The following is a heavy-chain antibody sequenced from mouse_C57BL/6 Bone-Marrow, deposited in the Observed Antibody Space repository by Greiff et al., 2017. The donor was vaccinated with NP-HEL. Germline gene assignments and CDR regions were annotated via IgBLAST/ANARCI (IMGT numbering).Heavy chain of an antibody. D-gene: IGHD1-1*01. CDR3: ARWGYYGSYWYFDV. Sequence: VQLKESGAELVRPGSSVKMSCKTSGYTFTSYGINWVKQRPGQGLEWIGYIYIGNGYTEYNGKFKGKATPTSDTYSSTAYMQLSSLTSEDSAIYFCARWGYYGSYWYFDVWGTGTTVTVSS. J-gene: IGHJ1*03. V-gene: IGHV1-58*01. CDR2: IYIGNGYT. CDR1: GYTFTSYG.